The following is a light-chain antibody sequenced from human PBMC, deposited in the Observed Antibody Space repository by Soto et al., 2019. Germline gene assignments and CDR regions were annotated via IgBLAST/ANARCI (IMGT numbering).Light chain of an antibody. V-gene: IGKV3-20*01. Sequence: EIVLTQSPGTLSLSPGERATLSCRASQSVSSSYLAWYQQKPGQAPRLLIYGTSSRATAIPDRFSGSGSGTEFTLTISRPDPEDFAVYYCQQYGSLPCTFGPGSKAENK. CDR1: QSVSSSY. CDR2: GTS. CDR3: QQYGSLPCT. J-gene: IGKJ1*01.